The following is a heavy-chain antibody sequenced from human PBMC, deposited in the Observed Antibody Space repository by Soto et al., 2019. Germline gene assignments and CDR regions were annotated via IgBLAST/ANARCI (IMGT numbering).Heavy chain of an antibody. D-gene: IGHD6-19*01. CDR1: GYTFTGYA. V-gene: IGHV1-3*05. CDR3: ARAVAVAADFDY. J-gene: IGHJ4*02. Sequence: QVQLVQSGAEEKKPGASVKVSCKASGYTFTGYAMHWVRQAPGQRLEWMGWINAGNGNTKYSQKFQGRVTITRDTSASAAYMELISLSSEDTSVYYCARAVAVAADFDYWGQGTLVTVSS. CDR2: INAGNGNT.